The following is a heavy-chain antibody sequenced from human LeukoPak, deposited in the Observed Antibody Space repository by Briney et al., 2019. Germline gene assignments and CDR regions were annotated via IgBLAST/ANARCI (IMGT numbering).Heavy chain of an antibody. V-gene: IGHV3-48*03. Sequence: GGSLKLSCAASGFTFSNYEMNWVRQAPGKGLEWLSYISTSGNTVYYADSVKGRFTISRDNAKKSLYLQMNSLRAEDTAVYYCARDPRYSSGWAWGRGTLVTVSS. CDR2: ISTSGNTV. CDR3: ARDPRYSSGWA. CDR1: GFTFSNYE. J-gene: IGHJ4*02. D-gene: IGHD6-19*01.